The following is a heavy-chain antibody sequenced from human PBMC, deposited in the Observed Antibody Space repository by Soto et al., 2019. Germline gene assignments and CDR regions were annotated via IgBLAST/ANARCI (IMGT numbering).Heavy chain of an antibody. Sequence: SETLSLTCTVSGGSVSSDTHYWSWIRQPPGKRLEWIGFIYSSGSTNYNPSLKSRVTMSVDTSKNQFSLKLRSVIVADTAVYQCARFVRSCTGTTCYSRADVWGQGTTVTVSS. J-gene: IGHJ6*02. V-gene: IGHV4-61*01. CDR1: GGSVSSDTHY. CDR2: IYSSGST. D-gene: IGHD2-8*02. CDR3: ARFVRSCTGTTCYSRADV.